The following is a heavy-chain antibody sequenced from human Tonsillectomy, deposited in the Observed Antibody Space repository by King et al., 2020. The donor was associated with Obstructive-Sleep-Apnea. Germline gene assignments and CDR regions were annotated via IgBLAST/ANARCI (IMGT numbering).Heavy chain of an antibody. Sequence: VQLVESGGGLVQPGGSLRLSCSASGFTFSTYAMHWVRQAPGKGLEYVSAISSHGSSTYYADSVKGRFTISRDNSKNTQYVQMSSLRAEDTAVYYCVATTGPDGGHYYCGMDVWGQGTTVTVSS. D-gene: IGHD1-1*01. CDR2: ISSHGSST. CDR1: GFTFSTYA. CDR3: VATTGPDGGHYYCGMDV. J-gene: IGHJ6*02. V-gene: IGHV3-64*05.